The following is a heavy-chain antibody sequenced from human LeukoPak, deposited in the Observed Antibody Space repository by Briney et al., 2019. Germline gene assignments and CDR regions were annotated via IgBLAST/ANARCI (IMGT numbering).Heavy chain of an antibody. D-gene: IGHD5-18*01. CDR2: ISAYNGNT. Sequence: ASVKVSCKASGYTFTSYGISWVRQAPGQGLEWMGWISAYNGNTNYAQKLQGRVTMTTDTSTSTAYMELRSLRSDDTAVYYCARTSWIQLWYDFDYWGQGTLVTVSS. V-gene: IGHV1-18*01. J-gene: IGHJ4*02. CDR3: ARTSWIQLWYDFDY. CDR1: GYTFTSYG.